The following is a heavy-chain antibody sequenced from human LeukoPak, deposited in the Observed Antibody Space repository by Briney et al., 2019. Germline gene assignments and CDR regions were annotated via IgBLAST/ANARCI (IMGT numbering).Heavy chain of an antibody. Sequence: PGGSLRLSCAASGFTFSNHAMSWVRQAPGKGLEWVSAISGNDGSTYYADSVKGRFTISRDNFKNTLYLQMNSLRAEDTAVYYCARDGYREKYYFDYWGQGTLVTVSS. J-gene: IGHJ4*02. D-gene: IGHD5-18*01. CDR3: ARDGYREKYYFDY. CDR2: ISGNDGST. V-gene: IGHV3-23*01. CDR1: GFTFSNHA.